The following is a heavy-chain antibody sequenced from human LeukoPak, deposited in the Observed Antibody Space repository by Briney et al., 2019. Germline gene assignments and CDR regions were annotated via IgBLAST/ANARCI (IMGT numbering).Heavy chain of an antibody. CDR3: ARGEYSWSDLHR. J-gene: IGHJ5*02. D-gene: IGHD1-20*01. CDR2: MYSGGST. V-gene: IGHV3-66*01. Sequence: PGGSLRLSCAASGFTVGSNYMSWVRQAPGRGLEWVSVMYSGGSTYYADSVKGRFTISRDNSKNTLYLQMNSLRAEDTAVYYWARGEYSWSDLHRWGQGTLVAVSS. CDR1: GFTVGSNY.